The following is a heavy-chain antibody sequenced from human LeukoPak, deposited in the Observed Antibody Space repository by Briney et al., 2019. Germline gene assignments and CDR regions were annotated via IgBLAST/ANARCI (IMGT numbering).Heavy chain of an antibody. V-gene: IGHV4-39*07. D-gene: IGHD6-6*01. J-gene: IGHJ6*03. CDR1: GGSTSSHSFY. Sequence: PSETLSLTCTVSGGSTSSHSFYWGWIRQPPGKGLEWIGSIYYSGNTYYNPSLKSRVTISVDTSKNQFSLKLSSVTAADTAVYYCASSSSRAYYMDVWGKGTTVTVSS. CDR2: IYYSGNT. CDR3: ASSSSRAYYMDV.